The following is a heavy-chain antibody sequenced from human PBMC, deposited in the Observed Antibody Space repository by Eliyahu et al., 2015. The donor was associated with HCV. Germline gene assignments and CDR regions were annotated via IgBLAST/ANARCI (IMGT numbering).Heavy chain of an antibody. J-gene: IGHJ4*01. CDR1: GFTLSNYP. Sequence: EVQLLESGGDLVHPGXSLRLSCAASGFTLSNYPMXWVRQAPGKGLEWVATISGSGGNTFYADSVKGRFTVSRDNSKNXVFVEMVSLRAEDTAVYYCAKVRTTVTTSFEYWGRGTRVTVSS. V-gene: IGHV3-23*01. CDR2: ISGSGGNT. D-gene: IGHD4-17*01. CDR3: AKVRTTVTTSFEY.